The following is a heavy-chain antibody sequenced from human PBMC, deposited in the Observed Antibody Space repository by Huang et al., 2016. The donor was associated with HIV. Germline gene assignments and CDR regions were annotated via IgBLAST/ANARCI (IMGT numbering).Heavy chain of an antibody. CDR1: GGSIRSSDYH. CDR3: ARHREGPVAYYSGWGSHLNYMDV. V-gene: IGHV4-39*01. D-gene: IGHD3-10*01. CDR2: IYSKGST. Sequence: QLLLQESGPGLVKPSEALALTCAVSGGSIRSSDYHWGWIRQPPGKGLEWIGSIYSKGSTHYSPAPKSRCTIAVDTSKNRCFLNLTSMAAADTAVYYCARHREGPVAYYSGWGSHLNYMDVWGRGRTVVVSS. J-gene: IGHJ6*03.